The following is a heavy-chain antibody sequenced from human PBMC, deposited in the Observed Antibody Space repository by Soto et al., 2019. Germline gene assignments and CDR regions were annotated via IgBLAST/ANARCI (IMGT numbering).Heavy chain of an antibody. Sequence: GESLKISCAASGFTFSSYSMNWVRQAPGKGLEWVSYISSSSSTIYYADSVKGRFTISRDNAKNSLYLQMNSLRAEDTAVYYCARDATYYDYIWGSYRYRGLFDYWGQGTLVTVSS. V-gene: IGHV3-48*01. CDR3: ARDATYYDYIWGSYRYRGLFDY. CDR2: ISSSSSTI. CDR1: GFTFSSYS. D-gene: IGHD3-16*02. J-gene: IGHJ4*02.